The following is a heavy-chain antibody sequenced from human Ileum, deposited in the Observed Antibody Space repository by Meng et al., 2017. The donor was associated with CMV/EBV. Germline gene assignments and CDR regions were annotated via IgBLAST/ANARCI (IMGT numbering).Heavy chain of an antibody. CDR1: GDTSNSHS. J-gene: IGHJ4*02. Sequence: SVKVSCKASGDTSNSHSISWLREVPGQGVEWMGRIIPRVGIPNYIPKFQDKITISADKSTNTAYLEVTSLTSEDTAMYYCARGSQVVAGIEDHYLDYWGQGSLVTVSS. D-gene: IGHD6-19*01. CDR3: ARGSQVVAGIEDHYLDY. V-gene: IGHV1-69*04. CDR2: IIPRVGIP.